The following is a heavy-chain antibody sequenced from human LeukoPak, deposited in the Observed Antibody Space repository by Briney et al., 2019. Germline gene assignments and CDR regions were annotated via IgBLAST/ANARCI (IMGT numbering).Heavy chain of an antibody. CDR3: ARQLGCCSSTSCYADKVDY. Sequence: SETLSLTCTVSGGSISSSSYYWGWTRQPPGKGLEWIGSIYYSGSTYYNPSLKSRVTISVDTSKNQFSLKLSSVTAADTAVYYCARQLGCCSSTSCYADKVDYWGQGTLVTVSS. CDR1: GGSISSSSYY. D-gene: IGHD2-2*01. CDR2: IYYSGST. V-gene: IGHV4-39*01. J-gene: IGHJ4*02.